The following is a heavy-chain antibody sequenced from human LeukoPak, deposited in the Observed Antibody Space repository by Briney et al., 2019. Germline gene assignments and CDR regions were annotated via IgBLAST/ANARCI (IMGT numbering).Heavy chain of an antibody. CDR2: FSTSSSYI. CDR3: ARGVQDYYDSSGYLDY. Sequence: PGGSLRLSCAASGFTFSSYSMSWVRQAPGKGLEWVSSFSTSSSYIYYADSVKGRFTISRDNAKNSLYLQMNSLRVEDTAVYFCARGVQDYYDSSGYLDYWGQGTLVTVSS. CDR1: GFTFSSYS. J-gene: IGHJ4*02. D-gene: IGHD3-22*01. V-gene: IGHV3-21*01.